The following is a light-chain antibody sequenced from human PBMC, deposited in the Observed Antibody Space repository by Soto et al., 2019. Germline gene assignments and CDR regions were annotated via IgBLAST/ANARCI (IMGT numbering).Light chain of an antibody. CDR2: KAS. CDR3: QLYNSYSQAT. V-gene: IGKV1-5*03. Sequence: DIQMTQSPSTLSASVGDRVTITCRASQSIRNWLAWYQQRPGKAPNLLIYKASSLESGVPSRLSGSGSGPEFSLTSSSLQPDDFATYYCQLYNSYSQATFGQGTKVDIK. J-gene: IGKJ1*01. CDR1: QSIRNW.